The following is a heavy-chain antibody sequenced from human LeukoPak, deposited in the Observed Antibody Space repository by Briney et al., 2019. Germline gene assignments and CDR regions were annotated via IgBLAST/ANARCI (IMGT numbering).Heavy chain of an antibody. CDR1: GFTFSSYE. J-gene: IGHJ3*02. D-gene: IGHD2-15*01. Sequence: PGGSLRLSCAASGFTFSSYEMNWVRQAPGKGLEWVSYISSSGSTIYYADSVKGRFTISRDNAKNSLYLQMNSLRAEVTAVYYCARDCGGGSCYGPYDAFDIWGQGTMVTVSS. CDR3: ARDCGGGSCYGPYDAFDI. CDR2: ISSSGSTI. V-gene: IGHV3-48*03.